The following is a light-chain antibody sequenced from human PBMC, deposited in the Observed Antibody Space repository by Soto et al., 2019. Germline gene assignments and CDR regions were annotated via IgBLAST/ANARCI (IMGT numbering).Light chain of an antibody. V-gene: IGKV1-39*01. CDR3: QQYGSSGT. CDR2: AAS. Sequence: DIQMTQSPSSLSASVGDRVTITCRASQPVTNYLSWYQQKPGKAPKLFIYAASRLQSGVPSRFSGSGSGTDFTLTISRLEPEDFAVYYCQQYGSSGTFGQGTKVDI. CDR1: QPVTNY. J-gene: IGKJ1*01.